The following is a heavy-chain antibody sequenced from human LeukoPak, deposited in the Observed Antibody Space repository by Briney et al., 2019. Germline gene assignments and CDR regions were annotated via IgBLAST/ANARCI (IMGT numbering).Heavy chain of an antibody. CDR1: GLTFTDYW. Sequence: GGSLRLSCAVSGLTFTDYWMNWVRQAPGKGPEWVASIRQDGSEKTYVDSVKGRFTISRDNTKNSLSLQLNSLRAEDTAVYSCARDGTAAGLYFDLWGQGTLVTVSS. V-gene: IGHV3-7*03. J-gene: IGHJ4*01. CDR3: ARDGTAAGLYFDL. CDR2: IRQDGSEK. D-gene: IGHD6-13*01.